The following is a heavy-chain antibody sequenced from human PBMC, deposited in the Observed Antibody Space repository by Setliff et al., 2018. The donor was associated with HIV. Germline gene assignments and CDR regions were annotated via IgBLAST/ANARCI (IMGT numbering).Heavy chain of an antibody. Sequence: SETLSLTCTVSRDSIRNGAYYWGWIRQPPGKGLEWIGSIYYSGSTCYNPSLRSRVTISLDTSKNQFSLKLSSVTAADTAVYFCARVRRDGNSFDDWGQGTLVTVSS. J-gene: IGHJ4*02. CDR1: RDSIRNGAYY. V-gene: IGHV4-30-4*08. CDR2: IYYSGST. D-gene: IGHD4-4*01. CDR3: ARVRRDGNSFDD.